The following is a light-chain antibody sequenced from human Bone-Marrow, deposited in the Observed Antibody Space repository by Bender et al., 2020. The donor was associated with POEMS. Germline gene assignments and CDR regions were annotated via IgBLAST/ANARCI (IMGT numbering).Light chain of an antibody. Sequence: QSALTQPASVYGSPGQSITISCTGTSSDVGYYNVVSWYQQHPGKAPKLIIYDVSKRPSGVSNRFSGSKSGNTASLTISGLQADDEANYYCCSYAGSPWVFGGGTKLTVL. CDR2: DVS. J-gene: IGLJ3*02. CDR3: CSYAGSPWV. V-gene: IGLV2-23*02. CDR1: SSDVGYYNV.